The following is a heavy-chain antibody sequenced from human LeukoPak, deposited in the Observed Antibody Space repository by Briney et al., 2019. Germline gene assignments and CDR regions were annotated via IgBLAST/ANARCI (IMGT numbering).Heavy chain of an antibody. Sequence: PGGSLRLSCAASGFTFSNYGMSWVRQAPGKGLEWVLGISSSGGSTYYADSVKGRFTISRDNSKNTLYLHINSLRAEDTAVYFCARDLGTNDAFDIWGQGTMLTVSS. CDR3: ARDLGTNDAFDI. CDR2: ISSSGGST. D-gene: IGHD7-27*01. CDR1: GFTFSNYG. J-gene: IGHJ3*02. V-gene: IGHV3-23*01.